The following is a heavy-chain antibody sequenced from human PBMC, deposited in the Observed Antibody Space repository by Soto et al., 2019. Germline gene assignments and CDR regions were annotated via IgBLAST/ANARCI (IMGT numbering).Heavy chain of an antibody. V-gene: IGHV1-18*01. CDR1: NYLFGAFG. CDR3: ARISARRNDFDV. CDR2: ITPYNGNT. Sequence: QVQLVQSGAEVKNPGASVKVSCQASNYLFGAFGISWVRQAPGQGLEWMGWITPYNGNTHYAEKLQDRVTMTADKSTTTAYMEVRRLTSDDTAVYCCARISARRNDFDVWGQGTVVTVSS. J-gene: IGHJ3*01.